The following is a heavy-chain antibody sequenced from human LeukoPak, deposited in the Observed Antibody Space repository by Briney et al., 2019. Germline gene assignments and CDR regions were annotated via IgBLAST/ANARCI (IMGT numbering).Heavy chain of an antibody. CDR3: TRMTTGHDY. D-gene: IGHD4-17*01. V-gene: IGHV4-34*01. J-gene: IGHJ4*02. CDR1: GVSFNDYY. Sequence: SETLSLTCAVSGVSFNDYYWSWVRQTPGRGPEWIGEINHSGYTNDSPSLKSRVTLSIDTSRNQFSLNLRSVTVADTGIYYCTRMTTGHDYWGQGTLVTVSS. CDR2: INHSGYT.